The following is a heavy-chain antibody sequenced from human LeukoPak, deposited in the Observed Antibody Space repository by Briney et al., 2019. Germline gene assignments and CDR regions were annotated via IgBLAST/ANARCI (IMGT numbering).Heavy chain of an antibody. Sequence: GGSLRLSCAASGFTFSDHYMSWIRQAPGKGLEYISHISRSGSYTGYADSVKGRFTISRDNAKDSLYLQIHSRRAEDSAVYYCARDGTGWKYDYWGQGILVTVSS. CDR1: GFTFSDHY. CDR3: ARDGTGWKYDY. CDR2: ISRSGSYT. D-gene: IGHD6-19*01. J-gene: IGHJ4*02. V-gene: IGHV3-11*05.